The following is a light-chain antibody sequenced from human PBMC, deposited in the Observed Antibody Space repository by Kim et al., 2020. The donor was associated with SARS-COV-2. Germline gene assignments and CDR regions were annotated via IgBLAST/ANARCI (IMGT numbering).Light chain of an antibody. CDR3: CSYGGNNNWL. J-gene: IGLJ3*02. Sequence: GQSITISCSGTSRDIGSFNLVSWYQQYPGTAPKLKIYRVTERPSGVSSRFSGSKSGNTASLTISGLQAKDEAEYYCCSYGGNNNWLFGGGTKVTVL. CDR2: RVT. V-gene: IGLV2-23*02. CDR1: SRDIGSFNL.